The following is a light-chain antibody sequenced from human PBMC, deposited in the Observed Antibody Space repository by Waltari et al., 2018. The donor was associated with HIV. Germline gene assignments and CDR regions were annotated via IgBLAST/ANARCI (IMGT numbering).Light chain of an antibody. J-gene: IGLJ2*01. CDR1: SDDIGGYNY. CDR2: EVN. V-gene: IGLV2-8*01. CDR3: SSFAGSNTVV. Sequence: QSALTQPPSASGSLRQSVTISCSGTSDDIGGYNYVFWYQQYPAKAPKPLIYEVNKRPSGVPDRFSGSKSLNTASLTVSGLQAEDEAHYFCSSFAGSNTVVFVGGTKLTVL.